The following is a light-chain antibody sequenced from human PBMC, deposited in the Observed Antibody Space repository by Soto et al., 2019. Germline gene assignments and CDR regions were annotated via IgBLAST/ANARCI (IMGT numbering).Light chain of an antibody. V-gene: IGLV1-40*01. CDR1: SSNIGAGYD. Sequence: QSALTQPPSVSGAPGQRVTISCTASSSNIGAGYDVHWYQQLPGTAPKLLIYRNTNRPSGVPDRFSGSKSGTSASLAITGLQAEDEADYYCQSCDSSLSGSGVFGNGTKVTVL. CDR3: QSCDSSLSGSGV. CDR2: RNT. J-gene: IGLJ1*01.